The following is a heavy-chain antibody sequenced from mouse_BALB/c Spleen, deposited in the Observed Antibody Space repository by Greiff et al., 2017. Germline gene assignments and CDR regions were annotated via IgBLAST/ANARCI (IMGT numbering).Heavy chain of an antibody. CDR3: ARSSLLRLQYYFDY. J-gene: IGHJ2*01. V-gene: IGHV5-17*02. D-gene: IGHD1-2*01. Sequence: EVMLVESGGGLVQPGGSRKLSCAASGFTFSSFGMHWVRQAPEKGLEWVAYISSGSSTIYYADTVKGRFTISRDNPKNTLFLQMTSLRSEDTAMYYCARSSLLRLQYYFDYWGQGTTLTVSS. CDR1: GFTFSSFG. CDR2: ISSGSSTI.